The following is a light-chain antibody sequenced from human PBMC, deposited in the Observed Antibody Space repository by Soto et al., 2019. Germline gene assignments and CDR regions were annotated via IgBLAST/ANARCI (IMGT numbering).Light chain of an antibody. Sequence: DIVMTQSPGSLAVSLGERATINCKSSQTVLYSSNNKNYLAWYQQKPGQPPKLLIYWASTRDSGVPDRFSGSGSGTDFTLTISSLQAEDVAVYYCQQYYTSPFTFGPGTKVAIK. CDR1: QTVLYSSNNKNY. CDR2: WAS. J-gene: IGKJ3*01. CDR3: QQYYTSPFT. V-gene: IGKV4-1*01.